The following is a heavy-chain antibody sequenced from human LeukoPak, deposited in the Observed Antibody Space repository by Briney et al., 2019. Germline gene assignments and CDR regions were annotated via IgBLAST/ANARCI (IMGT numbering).Heavy chain of an antibody. CDR1: GGSFSGYY. D-gene: IGHD5-12*01. CDR2: INHSGST. V-gene: IGHV4-34*01. Sequence: SETLSLTCAIYGGSFSGYYWSWIRQPPRKGLEWIGEINHSGSTNYNPSLKSRVTISVDTSKNQFSLKLSSVTAADTAVYYCARIRGYSGYDYYFDYWGQGTLVTVSS. CDR3: ARIRGYSGYDYYFDY. J-gene: IGHJ4*02.